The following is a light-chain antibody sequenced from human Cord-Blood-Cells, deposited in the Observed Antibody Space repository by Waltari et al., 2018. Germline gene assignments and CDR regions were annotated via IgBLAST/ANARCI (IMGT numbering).Light chain of an antibody. CDR1: QSVLYSSNNKNY. CDR2: WAS. V-gene: IGKV4-1*01. Sequence: DIVITHSPAPRPWSLGWRAPFNGNPGQSVLYSSNNKNYLAWYQQKPGQPPKLLIYWASTRESGVPDRFSGSGSGTDFTLTISSLQAEDVAVYYCQQYYSTPHTFGQGTKLEIK. J-gene: IGKJ2*01. CDR3: QQYYSTPHT.